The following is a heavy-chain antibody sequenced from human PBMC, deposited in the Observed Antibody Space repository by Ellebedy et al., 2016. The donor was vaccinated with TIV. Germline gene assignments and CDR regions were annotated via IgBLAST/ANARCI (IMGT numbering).Heavy chain of an antibody. Sequence: SETLSLTXAVYGGSFSGYYWSWIRQPPGKGLEWIGEINHSGSTNYNPSLKSRVTISVDTSKNQFSLKLSSVTAADTAVYYCARPIKPGGYGMDVWGQGTTVTVSS. V-gene: IGHV4-34*01. CDR2: INHSGST. D-gene: IGHD4-23*01. J-gene: IGHJ6*02. CDR3: ARPIKPGGYGMDV. CDR1: GGSFSGYY.